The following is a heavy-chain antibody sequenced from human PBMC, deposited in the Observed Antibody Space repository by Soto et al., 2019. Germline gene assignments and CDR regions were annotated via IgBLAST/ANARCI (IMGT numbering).Heavy chain of an antibody. CDR2: IIPIFGTA. Sequence: QVQLVQSGAEVKKPGSSVKVSCKASGGTFSSYAISWVRQAPGQGLEWMGGIIPIFGTANYAQKFQGRVTITADESTSTAYMELSSLRSEDTAVYYCARDRPDSSGPGEDYYYYGMDVWGQGTTVTVSS. CDR1: GGTFSSYA. D-gene: IGHD6-19*01. CDR3: ARDRPDSSGPGEDYYYYGMDV. J-gene: IGHJ6*02. V-gene: IGHV1-69*01.